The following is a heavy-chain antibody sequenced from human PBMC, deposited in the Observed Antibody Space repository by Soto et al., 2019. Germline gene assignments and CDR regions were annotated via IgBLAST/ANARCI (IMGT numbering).Heavy chain of an antibody. D-gene: IGHD6-6*01. J-gene: IGHJ4*02. V-gene: IGHV4-30-2*01. CDR2: IYHSGST. CDR3: AGGIAARPLGY. CDR1: GGSISSGGYS. Sequence: QLQLQESGSGLVKPSQTLSLTCAVSGGSISSGGYSWSWIRQPPGKGLEWIGYIYHSGSTYYNPSLRSRGTISVDRSKNQFSRKLSSVTAADTAVYYCAGGIAARPLGYWGQGTLVTVSS.